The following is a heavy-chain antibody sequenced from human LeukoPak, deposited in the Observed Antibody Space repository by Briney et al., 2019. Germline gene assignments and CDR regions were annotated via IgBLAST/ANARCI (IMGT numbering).Heavy chain of an antibody. CDR3: ARDTSGSYRTPWDY. J-gene: IGHJ4*02. Sequence: GSSVKVSCKASGGTFSSYAISWVRQAPGQGLEWMGRIIPILGIAYYAQKLQGRVTMTTDTSTSTAYMELRSLRSDDTAVYYCARDTSGSYRTPWDYWGQGTLVTVSS. CDR1: GGTFSSYA. CDR2: IIPILGIA. V-gene: IGHV1-69*04. D-gene: IGHD1-26*01.